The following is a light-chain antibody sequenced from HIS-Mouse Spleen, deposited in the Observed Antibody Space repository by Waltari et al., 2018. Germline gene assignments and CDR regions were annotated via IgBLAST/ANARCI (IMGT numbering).Light chain of an antibody. CDR1: STAVGGYNY. CDR3: SSYAGSNNYV. Sequence: QSALTQPPSASGSPGQSVTISCPRTSTAVGGYNYSPWYQQHPGKAPKLMIYEVSKRPSGVPDRFSGSKSGNTASLTVSGLQAEDEADYYCSSYAGSNNYVFGTGTKVTVL. V-gene: IGLV2-8*01. J-gene: IGLJ1*01. CDR2: EVS.